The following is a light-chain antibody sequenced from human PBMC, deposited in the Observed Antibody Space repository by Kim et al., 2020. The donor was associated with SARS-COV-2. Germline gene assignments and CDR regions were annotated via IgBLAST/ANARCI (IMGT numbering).Light chain of an antibody. CDR1: VYINKY. CDR3: QQYDNLSPIT. V-gene: IGKV1-33*01. Sequence: SVGYRITITCQANVYINKYVGWYQQKPGKAPKLLIYDASNLGTGVPSRFSGSGSGTDFTFTIISLQPEDIGTYYCQQYDNLSPITFGQGTRLEIK. CDR2: DAS. J-gene: IGKJ5*01.